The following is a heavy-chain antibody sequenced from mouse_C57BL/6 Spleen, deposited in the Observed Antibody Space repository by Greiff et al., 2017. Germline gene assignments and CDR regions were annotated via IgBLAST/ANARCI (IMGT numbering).Heavy chain of an antibody. V-gene: IGHV1-61*01. J-gene: IGHJ3*01. Sequence: QVQLQQPGAELVRPGSSVKLSCKASGYTFTSYWMDWVKQRPGQGLEWIGNIYPSDSETHYNQKFKDKATLTVDKSSSTAYMQLSSLTSEDSAVYYCARGYSNYAGFAYWGQGTLVTVSA. CDR2: IYPSDSET. CDR1: GYTFTSYW. D-gene: IGHD2-5*01. CDR3: ARGYSNYAGFAY.